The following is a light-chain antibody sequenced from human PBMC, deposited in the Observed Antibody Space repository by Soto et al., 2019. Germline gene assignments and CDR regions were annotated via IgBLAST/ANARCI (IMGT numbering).Light chain of an antibody. J-gene: IGKJ5*01. Sequence: EIVLTQSPGTLSLSPGQRATLSCGASQGVSTSYMAWYQQTPGQPPRLLIYGTSTRATGIPDRFSGSASGTDFTLTISRLEPEDFAVYYCQQYNSSPVTFGQGTRLEIK. V-gene: IGKV3-20*01. CDR2: GTS. CDR3: QQYNSSPVT. CDR1: QGVSTSY.